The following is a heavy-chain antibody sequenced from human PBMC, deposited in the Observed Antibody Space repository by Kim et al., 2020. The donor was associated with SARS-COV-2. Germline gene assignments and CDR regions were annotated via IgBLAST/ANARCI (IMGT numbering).Heavy chain of an antibody. CDR2: IYYNGNT. D-gene: IGHD2-8*02. Sequence: SETLSLTCTVSGGFITSGGYYWFWIRQRPGKGLEWIGYIYYNGNTYYSPSLRSRVTISVDTSNTQFYLKLSSVTAADTAVYYCARWYCTVTSCSDYWGQGTMVTVSS. CDR3: ARWYCTVTSCSDY. V-gene: IGHV4-31*03. CDR1: GGFITSGGYY. J-gene: IGHJ4*02.